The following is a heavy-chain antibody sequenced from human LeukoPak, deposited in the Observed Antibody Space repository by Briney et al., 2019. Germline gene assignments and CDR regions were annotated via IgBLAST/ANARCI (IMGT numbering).Heavy chain of an antibody. J-gene: IGHJ4*02. CDR1: GFTFSDYY. V-gene: IGHV3-11*01. CDR3: ARERGIAARSFDY. CDR2: ISSSGSTI. Sequence: GGSLRLSCAASGFTFSDYYMSWIRQAPGKGLEWVSYISSSGSTIYYADSVKGRFTISRDNAKNSLYLQINSLRAEDTAVYYCARERGIAARSFDYWGQGTLVTVSS. D-gene: IGHD6-6*01.